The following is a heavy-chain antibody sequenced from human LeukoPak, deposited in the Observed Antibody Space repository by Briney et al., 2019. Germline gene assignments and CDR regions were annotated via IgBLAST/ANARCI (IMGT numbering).Heavy chain of an antibody. CDR1: GFTFSSYA. CDR3: ARGGEGPVSVSGYSYQDH. V-gene: IGHV3-30-3*01. J-gene: IGHJ4*02. Sequence: GALTLSCAVSGFTFSSYAMHWVRQAPVQGREWVAVIAYDGSNTYYAEPVKSRVTISRDNSKNPMFLQTNSLRIEDTAVYYGARGGEGPVSVSGYSYQDHWGQGTLVTVSS. D-gene: IGHD3-22*01. CDR2: IAYDGSNT.